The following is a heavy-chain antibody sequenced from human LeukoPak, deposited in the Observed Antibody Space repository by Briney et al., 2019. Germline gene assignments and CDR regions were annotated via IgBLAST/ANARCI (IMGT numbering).Heavy chain of an antibody. Sequence: PGGSLRLSCAASGFTFNNYGMHWVRQAPGKGLECVALISNDGSKKYYAGSAKGRFTISRDNSRNTVFLEMNSLRGDDTAVYFCARDWGRCDSKYLDFWGQGILVTVSS. CDR2: ISNDGSKK. V-gene: IGHV3-30*03. CDR1: GFTFNNYG. CDR3: ARDWGRCDSKYLDF. D-gene: IGHD2-21*02. J-gene: IGHJ4*02.